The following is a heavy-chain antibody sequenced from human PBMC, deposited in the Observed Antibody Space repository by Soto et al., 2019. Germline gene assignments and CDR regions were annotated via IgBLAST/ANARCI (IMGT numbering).Heavy chain of an antibody. Sequence: GGSLRLSCAASGFTFSDYSMHWVRQAPGKGLEWLAVISYDGSNKYYADSVKGRFTISRDNSKNTLYLQMNSLRAEDTALYYCAKGPYGDPDYWGQGTLVTASS. D-gene: IGHD4-17*01. CDR3: AKGPYGDPDY. CDR1: GFTFSDYS. CDR2: ISYDGSNK. V-gene: IGHV3-30-3*01. J-gene: IGHJ4*02.